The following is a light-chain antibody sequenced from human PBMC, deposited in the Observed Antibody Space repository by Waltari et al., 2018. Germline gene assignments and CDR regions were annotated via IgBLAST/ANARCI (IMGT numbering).Light chain of an antibody. CDR1: GSDVGGYIY. J-gene: IGLJ1*01. CDR3: CSYAGRYTFV. V-gene: IGLV2-11*01. Sequence: QSALTQPRSVSGSPGQSVTISCTGSGSDVGGYIYVSWYHHHPGRAPKVVIYDVDKRPSGVPDRFSGSQSGKTASLTISGVQAEDEGDYYCCSYAGRYTFVFGSGTRVTVL. CDR2: DVD.